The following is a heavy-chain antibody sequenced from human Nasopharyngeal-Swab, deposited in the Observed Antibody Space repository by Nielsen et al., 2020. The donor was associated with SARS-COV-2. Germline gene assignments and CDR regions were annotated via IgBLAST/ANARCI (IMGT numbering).Heavy chain of an antibody. CDR2: TYYRSKWYN. V-gene: IGHV6-1*01. Sequence: DTLSLTCAIAGDSVSSNSAAWNWIRQSPSRGLEWLGRTYYRSKWYNDYAVSVKSRITINPDTSKNQFSLQLNSVTPEDTAVYYCARDLGKWEPQAGFDYWGQGTLVTVSS. D-gene: IGHD1-26*01. J-gene: IGHJ4*02. CDR3: ARDLGKWEPQAGFDY. CDR1: GDSVSSNSAA.